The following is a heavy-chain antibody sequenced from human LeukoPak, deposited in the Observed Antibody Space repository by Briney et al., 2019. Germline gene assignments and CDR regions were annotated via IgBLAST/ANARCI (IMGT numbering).Heavy chain of an antibody. CDR2: IIPIFGTA. Sequence: SVKVSCKASGGTFSSYAISWVRQAPGQGLEWMGGIIPIFGTANYAQKFQGRVTMTRDTSISTAYMELSSLRSEDTAVYYCARGTSCRGGSCYSDGYMDVWGKGTTVTVFS. V-gene: IGHV1-69*05. CDR1: GGTFSSYA. D-gene: IGHD2-15*01. J-gene: IGHJ6*03. CDR3: ARGTSCRGGSCYSDGYMDV.